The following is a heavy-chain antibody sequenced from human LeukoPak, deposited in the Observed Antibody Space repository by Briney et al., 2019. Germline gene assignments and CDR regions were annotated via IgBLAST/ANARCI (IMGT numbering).Heavy chain of an antibody. V-gene: IGHV1-46*01. CDR2: INPSGGST. Sequence: ASVKVSCKASGYTFTSYYMHWVRQAPGQGLEWMGIINPSGGSTSYAQKFQGRVTITADESTSTAYMELSSLRSEDTAVYYCATRGNCIAARQLVPSRFDYWGQGTLVTVSS. D-gene: IGHD6-6*01. CDR3: ATRGNCIAARQLVPSRFDY. CDR1: GYTFTSYY. J-gene: IGHJ4*02.